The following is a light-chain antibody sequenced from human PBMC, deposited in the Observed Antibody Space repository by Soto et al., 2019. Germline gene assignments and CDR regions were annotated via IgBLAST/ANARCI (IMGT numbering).Light chain of an antibody. Sequence: QSALTQPPSASGTPGQRVTISCSGSSSNIGSNAVHWYQQLPGTAPKLLIYTNNERPSGVPDRFSGSKSGTSASLAISGLQSEDEADYYCAVWDVSLNGVLFGGGTKLTVL. CDR1: SSNIGSNA. V-gene: IGLV1-44*01. CDR2: TNN. CDR3: AVWDVSLNGVL. J-gene: IGLJ2*01.